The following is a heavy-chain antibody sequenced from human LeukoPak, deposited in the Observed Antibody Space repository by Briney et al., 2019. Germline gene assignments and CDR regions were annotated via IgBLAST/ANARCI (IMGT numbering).Heavy chain of an antibody. D-gene: IGHD3-9*01. J-gene: IGHJ4*02. CDR2: IKSKTDGGTT. CDR3: TTVYLTGEGNDY. V-gene: IGHV3-15*07. CDR1: GFIFSNAW. Sequence: GGSLRLSCAASGFIFSNAWMNWVRQVPGKGLEWVGRIKSKTDGGTTDYAAPVKGRFIISRDDSKNTLYLQMNSLKTGDTALYYCTTVYLTGEGNDYWGQGTLVTVSS.